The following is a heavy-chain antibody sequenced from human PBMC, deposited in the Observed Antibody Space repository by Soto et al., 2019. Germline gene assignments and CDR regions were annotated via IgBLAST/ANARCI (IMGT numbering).Heavy chain of an antibody. J-gene: IGHJ4*02. V-gene: IGHV4-39*01. Sequence: QLQLQESGPGLVKPSETLSLTCTVSGDSISSSSYYWGWIRQPPGNGLEWLGTIFYSGSTYYNPSLKSRVSISVDTSKNQFSLRLSSVTAADTAVYYCARTTYYDFWSWGQGTLVTVSS. CDR2: IFYSGST. D-gene: IGHD3-3*01. CDR1: GDSISSSSYY. CDR3: ARTTYYDFWS.